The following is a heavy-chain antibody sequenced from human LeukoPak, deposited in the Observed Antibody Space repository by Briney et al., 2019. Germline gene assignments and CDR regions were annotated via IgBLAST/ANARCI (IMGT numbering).Heavy chain of an antibody. CDR2: ISSSSSYI. CDR3: AKDRGSCSSTSCYYFDY. V-gene: IGHV3-21*01. J-gene: IGHJ4*02. D-gene: IGHD2-2*01. CDR1: GFTFSSYS. Sequence: GGSLRLSCAASGFTFSSYSMNWVRQAPGKGLEWVSSISSSSSYIYYADSVKGRFTISRDNSKNTLFLQMNSLRAEDTAVYYCAKDRGSCSSTSCYYFDYWGQGTLVTVSS.